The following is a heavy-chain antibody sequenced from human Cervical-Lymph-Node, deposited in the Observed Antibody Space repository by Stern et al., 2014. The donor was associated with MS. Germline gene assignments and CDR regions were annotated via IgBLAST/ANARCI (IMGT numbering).Heavy chain of an antibody. CDR3: ARGVTAVTNYVPNWCFDL. CDR2: VYYSGIT. J-gene: IGHJ2*01. CDR1: GGSITNRDY. D-gene: IGHD4-11*01. Sequence: QVQLQESGPGLVKPSETLSLTCTVSGGSITNRDYWGWIRQSPGKGLEWIGSVYYSGITYYRPSLTSRATISIDTSRNQFFLRLNSVTATDTAVYFCARGVTAVTNYVPNWCFDLWGRGTVVTVSS. V-gene: IGHV4-39*02.